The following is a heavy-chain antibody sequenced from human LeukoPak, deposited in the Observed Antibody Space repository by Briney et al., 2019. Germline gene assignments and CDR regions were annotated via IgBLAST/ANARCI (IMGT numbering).Heavy chain of an antibody. CDR3: ARYAAYDSSGLGDRNYFDY. CDR1: GYSISSGYY. CDR2: IYHSGST. Sequence: SETLSLTCTVSGYSISSGYYWGWLRQPPGKGLEWFGSIYHSGSTYYNPSLKSRVTISVDTSKNQFSLKLSSVTAADTAVYYCARYAAYDSSGLGDRNYFDYWGQGTLVTVSS. V-gene: IGHV4-38-2*02. J-gene: IGHJ4*02. D-gene: IGHD3-22*01.